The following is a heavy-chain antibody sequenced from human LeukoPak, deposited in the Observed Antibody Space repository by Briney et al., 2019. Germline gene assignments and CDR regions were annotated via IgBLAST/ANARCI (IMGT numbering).Heavy chain of an antibody. D-gene: IGHD3-10*01. CDR1: GYTFTSYY. Sequence: ASVKVSCKASGYTFTSYYMHRVRQAPGQGLEWMGIINPSGGSTSYAQKFQGRVTMTRDTSTSTVYMELSSLRSEDTAVYYCARDRVDLWFGETGGSLDDAFDIWGQGTMVTVSS. CDR3: ARDRVDLWFGETGGSLDDAFDI. CDR2: INPSGGST. J-gene: IGHJ3*02. V-gene: IGHV1-46*01.